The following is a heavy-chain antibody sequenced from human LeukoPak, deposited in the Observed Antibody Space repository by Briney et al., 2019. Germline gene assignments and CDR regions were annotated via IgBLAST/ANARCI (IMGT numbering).Heavy chain of an antibody. Sequence: SETLSLTCTVSGGSISSNYWTWIRQPAGKGLEWIGRIYTSGSYNYNPSLNSRVTMSVDTSRNQVSLRVSSVTAADTAVYYCATEGDSTAELAYWGQGTLVTVSS. CDR2: IYTSGSY. V-gene: IGHV4-4*07. CDR1: GGSISSNY. J-gene: IGHJ4*02. D-gene: IGHD2/OR15-2a*01. CDR3: ATEGDSTAELAY.